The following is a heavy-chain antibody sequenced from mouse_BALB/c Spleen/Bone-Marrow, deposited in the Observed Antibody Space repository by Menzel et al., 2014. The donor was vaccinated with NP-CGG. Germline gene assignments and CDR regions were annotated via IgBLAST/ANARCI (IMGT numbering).Heavy chain of an antibody. CDR1: GFTFTSYW. Sequence: VQLQQSGDELVKPGASVKLSCMASGFTFTSYWIHWVKRRPGQGPEWIGEINPSNGRTNYNEKFKRKATLTEDRSSSTAYMQLSSLTSEDSAVYYCARDGNYRYAMDYWGQGTSVTVSP. D-gene: IGHD2-1*01. V-gene: IGHV1S81*02. CDR3: ARDGNYRYAMDY. CDR2: INPSNGRT. J-gene: IGHJ4*01.